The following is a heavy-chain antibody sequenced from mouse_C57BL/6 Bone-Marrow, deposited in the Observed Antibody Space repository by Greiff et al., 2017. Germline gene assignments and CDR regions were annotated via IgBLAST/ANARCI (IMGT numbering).Heavy chain of an antibody. CDR2: IYPRSGNT. CDR3: ARSTLYYFDY. CDR1: GYTFTSSG. J-gene: IGHJ2*01. D-gene: IGHD4-1*02. V-gene: IGHV1-81*01. Sequence: VKLVESGAELARPGASVKLSCKASGYTFTSSGISWVKQRTGQGLEWIGEIYPRSGNTYYNEKFKGKATLTADKSSSTAYMELRSLTSEDSAVYFCARSTLYYFDYWGQGTTLTVSS.